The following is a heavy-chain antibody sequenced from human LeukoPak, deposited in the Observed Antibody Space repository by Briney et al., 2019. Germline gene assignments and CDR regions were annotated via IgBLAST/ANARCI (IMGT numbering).Heavy chain of an antibody. D-gene: IGHD6-19*01. Sequence: SETLSLTCTVSGDSISSYYWSWIRQPPGKGLEWIGYIYYSGSTNYNPSLKSRVTISVDTSKNQLSLKLSSVTVADTAVYYCAGGQWLVWGVYWGRGTLVTVSS. J-gene: IGHJ4*02. CDR1: GDSISSYY. CDR2: IYYSGST. V-gene: IGHV4-59*12. CDR3: AGGQWLVWGVY.